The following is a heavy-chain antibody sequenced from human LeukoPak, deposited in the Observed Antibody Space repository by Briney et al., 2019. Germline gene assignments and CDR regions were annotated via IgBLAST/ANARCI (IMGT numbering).Heavy chain of an antibody. Sequence: SETLSLTCTASGGSISSYYWSWIRQPPGKGLEWIGYIYYSGSTNYNPSLKSRVTISVDTSKNQFSLKLSSVTAADTAVYYCARVPYGDYEDAFDIWGQGTMVTVSS. J-gene: IGHJ3*02. CDR1: GGSISSYY. CDR2: IYYSGST. V-gene: IGHV4-59*01. D-gene: IGHD4-17*01. CDR3: ARVPYGDYEDAFDI.